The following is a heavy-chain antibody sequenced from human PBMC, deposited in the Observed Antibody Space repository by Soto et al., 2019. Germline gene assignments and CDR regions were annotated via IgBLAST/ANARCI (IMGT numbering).Heavy chain of an antibody. V-gene: IGHV3-21*01. Sequence: EVQLVESGGGLVKPGGSLRLSCAASGFTFSSYSMNWVRQAPGKGLEWVSSISSSSSYIYYADSVKGRFTISRDNAKNSLYLQMNSLRAEDTAVYYCARVRLGGFYFDYWGQGTLVTVSS. CDR1: GFTFSSYS. D-gene: IGHD4-17*01. J-gene: IGHJ4*02. CDR3: ARVRLGGFYFDY. CDR2: ISSSSSYI.